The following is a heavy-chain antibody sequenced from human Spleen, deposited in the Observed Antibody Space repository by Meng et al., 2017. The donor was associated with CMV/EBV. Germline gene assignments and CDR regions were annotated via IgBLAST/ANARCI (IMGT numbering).Heavy chain of an antibody. CDR2: ISAYNGHT. D-gene: IGHD6-25*01. CDR1: CSTFPSHG. J-gene: IGHJ5*01. V-gene: IGHV1-18*01. Sequence: SCKASCSTFPSHGVNWVRQAPGQGLEWMASISAYNGHTNYAHSFQGRVTETAHTSTSTAFMELRSLRSDDTAVYYCTGGSGWPFFDSWGQGTLVTVSS. CDR3: TGGSGWPFFDS.